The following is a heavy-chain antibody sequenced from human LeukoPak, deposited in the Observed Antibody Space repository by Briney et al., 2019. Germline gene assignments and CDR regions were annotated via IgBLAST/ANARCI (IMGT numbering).Heavy chain of an antibody. CDR3: ARHDHYYAMDV. V-gene: IGHV5-51*01. Sequence: GESLKISCKGSGYTFTSYWIGWVRQMPGKGLEWMGFIYPGDSDTKYSPSFQGQVTISADKSIRTAYLQWSSLKASDTAIYYCARHDHYYAMDVWGQGTTVTVSS. J-gene: IGHJ6*02. CDR2: IYPGDSDT. CDR1: GYTFTSYW.